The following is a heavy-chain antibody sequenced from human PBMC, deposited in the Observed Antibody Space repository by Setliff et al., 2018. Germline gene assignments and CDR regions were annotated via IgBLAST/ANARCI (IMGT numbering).Heavy chain of an antibody. Sequence: SETLSLTCAVSDFSITNGYYWGWIRQSPGKQLEWIGDIFQSGITFYNPSLKSRVTISLDPSQNQFSLKLRSVTAADTAVYFCARVGGLLVATMPFDYRGPGTLVTVSS. D-gene: IGHD5-12*01. CDR3: ARVGGLLVATMPFDY. J-gene: IGHJ4*02. V-gene: IGHV4-38-2*01. CDR1: DFSITNGYY. CDR2: IFQSGIT.